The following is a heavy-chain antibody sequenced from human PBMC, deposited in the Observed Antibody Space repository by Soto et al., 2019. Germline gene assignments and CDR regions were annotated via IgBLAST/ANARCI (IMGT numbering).Heavy chain of an antibody. D-gene: IGHD6-19*01. CDR3: ARDSGLTYFVY. J-gene: IGHJ4*02. V-gene: IGHV3-30-3*01. Sequence: GGSLRLSCAASGFTFSSYAMHWVRQAPGKGLEWVAVISYDGSNKYYADSVKGRFTISRDNSKNTLYLQMNSLRAEDTAEYYCARDSGLTYFVYWGPGTLVTVSS. CDR1: GFTFSSYA. CDR2: ISYDGSNK.